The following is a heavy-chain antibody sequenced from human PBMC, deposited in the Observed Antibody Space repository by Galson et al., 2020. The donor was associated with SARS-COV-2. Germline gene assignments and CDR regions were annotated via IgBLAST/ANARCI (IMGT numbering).Heavy chain of an antibody. J-gene: IGHJ2*01. CDR2: IGTAGHT. CDR1: GFTFSTYG. V-gene: IGHV3-13*01. Sequence: GESLKISCAASGFTFSTYGMHWVRQTLGKGLEWVSTIGTAGHTYYAGSVKGRFTISRENAKNSLYLQMNSLRAGDTAVYYCARGGNYYYGSGSLYFDLWGRGTLVTVSS. CDR3: ARGGNYYYGSGSLYFDL. D-gene: IGHD3-10*01.